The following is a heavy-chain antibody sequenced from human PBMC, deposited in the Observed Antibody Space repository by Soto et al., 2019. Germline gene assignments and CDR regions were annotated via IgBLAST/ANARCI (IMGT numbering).Heavy chain of an antibody. CDR3: TRVPPKSQLLGTLDY. V-gene: IGHV1-24*01. CDR1: GYTLTELS. D-gene: IGHD2-2*01. Sequence: GASVKVSCKVSGYTLTELSMHWVRQAPGKGLEWMGGFDPENGDTIYAQKFQGRVTMTTDTSTGTAYMELRSLRSDDTAVYYCTRVPPKSQLLGTLDYWGQGTLVTVSS. CDR2: FDPENGDT. J-gene: IGHJ4*02.